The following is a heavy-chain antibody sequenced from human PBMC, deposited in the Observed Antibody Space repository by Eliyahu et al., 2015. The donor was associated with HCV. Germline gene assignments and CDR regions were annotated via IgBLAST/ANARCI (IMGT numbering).Heavy chain of an antibody. D-gene: IGHD3-10*01. Sequence: EVQLVESGGGLVQPGGSLRLSCVASGFTFSRYQMTWVRQAPGKGLEWVAKINEDETKHYVDSVKGRFTVSRDNAKNSLYLQMDSLRGEDTAVYYCARDWIDPTRGASIDYWGQGTLVTVSS. V-gene: IGHV3-7*04. J-gene: IGHJ4*02. CDR2: INEDETK. CDR1: GFTFSRYQ. CDR3: ARDWIDPTRGASIDY.